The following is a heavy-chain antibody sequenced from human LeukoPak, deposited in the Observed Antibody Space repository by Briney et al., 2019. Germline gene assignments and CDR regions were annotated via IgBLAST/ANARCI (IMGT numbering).Heavy chain of an antibody. D-gene: IGHD3-22*01. Sequence: SETLSLTCTVSGGSISSYYWSWIRQPPGKGLEWIGSIYYSGSTYYNPSLKSRVTISVDTSKNQFSLKLSSVTAADTAVYYCARDNRGGYYDSSGSFDYWGQGTLVTVSS. CDR2: IYYSGST. CDR3: ARDNRGGYYDSSGSFDY. J-gene: IGHJ4*02. CDR1: GGSISSYY. V-gene: IGHV4-59*12.